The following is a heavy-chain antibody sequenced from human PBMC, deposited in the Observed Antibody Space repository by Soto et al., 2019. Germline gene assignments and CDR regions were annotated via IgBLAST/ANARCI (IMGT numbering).Heavy chain of an antibody. CDR3: AKDKIFPATSDGGAYNCFDP. CDR1: GYTFTDFF. V-gene: IGHV1-2*02. CDR2: INPNSGAT. D-gene: IGHD1-26*01. Sequence: ASVKVSCKAYGYTFTDFFLHWLRQAPGQGLEWMGWINPNSGATNYAQKFQGRVTMTRDTSVNTAYMELSRLRADDTAVYYCAKDKIFPATSDGGAYNCFDPWGQGTMVTVSS. J-gene: IGHJ5*02.